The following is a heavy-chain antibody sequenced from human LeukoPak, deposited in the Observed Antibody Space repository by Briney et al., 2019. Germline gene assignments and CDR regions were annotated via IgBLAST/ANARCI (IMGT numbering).Heavy chain of an antibody. CDR1: GGSISSYY. Sequence: SETLSLTCTVSGGSISSYYWSWIRQPAGKGLEWIGRIYTSGSTNYSPSLKSRVTISVDKSKNQFSLKLSSVTAADTAVYYCARGPYYDFWSGDPARNWFDPWGQGTLVTVSS. J-gene: IGHJ5*02. V-gene: IGHV4-4*07. D-gene: IGHD3-3*01. CDR3: ARGPYYDFWSGDPARNWFDP. CDR2: IYTSGST.